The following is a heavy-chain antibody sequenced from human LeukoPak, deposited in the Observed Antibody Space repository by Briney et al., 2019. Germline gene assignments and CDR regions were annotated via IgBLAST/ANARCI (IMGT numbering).Heavy chain of an antibody. J-gene: IGHJ3*02. CDR2: INWNGGST. CDR3: AREGYGSGSYKRGAFDI. Sequence: PGGSLRLSCAASGFTFDDYGMSWVRHAPGKGLEWVSGINWNGGSTGYADSVKGRFTLSRDNAKNSLYLQMNSLRAEDTALYYCAREGYGSGSYKRGAFDIWGQGTMVTVSS. CDR1: GFTFDDYG. D-gene: IGHD3-10*01. V-gene: IGHV3-20*04.